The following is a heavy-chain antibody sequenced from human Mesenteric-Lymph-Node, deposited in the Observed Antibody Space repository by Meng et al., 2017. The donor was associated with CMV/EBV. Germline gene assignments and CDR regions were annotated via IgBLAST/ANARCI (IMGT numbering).Heavy chain of an antibody. D-gene: IGHD3-10*01. CDR1: GFSFSSYA. V-gene: IGHV3-23*01. J-gene: IGHJ4*02. CDR2: ISGGRGIT. Sequence: GESLKISCAASGFSFSSYAMSWVRQAPGKGLEWVSGISGGRGITQYAYADSVKGQFTISRDNSKNTLYLQMNSLRAEDTAVYYCASRDGYWGQGTLVTVSS. CDR3: ASRDGY.